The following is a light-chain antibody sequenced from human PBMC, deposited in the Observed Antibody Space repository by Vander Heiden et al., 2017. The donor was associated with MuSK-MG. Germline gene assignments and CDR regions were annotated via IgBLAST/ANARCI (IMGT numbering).Light chain of an antibody. V-gene: IGKV1-39*01. CDR2: AAS. J-gene: IGKJ2*01. Sequence: DIQMTQSPSSLSASVGDRVTITCRASQSISSYLNWYQQKPGKAPKLLIYAASSLQSGVPSRYSGSGSGTDFTRTISSLQPEDFATYYCQQSYSTQPYTFGQGTKLEIK. CDR3: QQSYSTQPYT. CDR1: QSISSY.